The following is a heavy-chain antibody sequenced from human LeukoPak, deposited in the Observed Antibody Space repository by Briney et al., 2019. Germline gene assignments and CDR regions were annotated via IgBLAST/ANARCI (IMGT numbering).Heavy chain of an antibody. CDR1: GYTFTSYG. D-gene: IGHD6-19*01. J-gene: IGHJ3*02. CDR3: AREGYSSGHCPAFDM. Sequence: GASVKVSCKASGYTFTSYGISWVRQAPGQGLEWMGWISAYNGNTNYAQKLQGRVTMTTDTSTSTAYMELRSLRADDTAVYYCAREGYSSGHCPAFDMWGQGTMVTVSS. V-gene: IGHV1-18*01. CDR2: ISAYNGNT.